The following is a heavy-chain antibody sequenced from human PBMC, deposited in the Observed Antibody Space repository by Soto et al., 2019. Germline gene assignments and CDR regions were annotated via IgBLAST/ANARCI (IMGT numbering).Heavy chain of an antibody. Sequence: QVQLVESGGGVVQPGRSLRLSCAASGFTFSNYGMHWFRQAPGKGLEWVAVISDDGYNKYYADPVKGRFTVSRDNSKNTLYVQLNSLEHDDTAVYYCEKCRLSGGNSFLVDYWGQGTLVTVSS. J-gene: IGHJ4*02. D-gene: IGHD2-15*01. CDR1: GFTFSNYG. CDR3: EKCRLSGGNSFLVDY. CDR2: ISDDGYNK. V-gene: IGHV3-30*18.